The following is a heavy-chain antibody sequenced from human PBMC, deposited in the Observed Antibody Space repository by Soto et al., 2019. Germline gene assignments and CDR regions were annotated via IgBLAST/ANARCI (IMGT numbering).Heavy chain of an antibody. CDR2: ISYDGSNK. CDR3: ARKDTAIDYYYGMDV. V-gene: IGHV3-30-3*01. J-gene: IGHJ6*02. D-gene: IGHD5-18*01. Sequence: GGSLRLSCAASGFPFSSYAMHWVRQAPGKGLEWVAVISYDGSNKYYADSVKGRFTISRDNSKNTLYLQMNSLRAEDTAVYYCARKDTAIDYYYGMDVWGQGTTVTVSS. CDR1: GFPFSSYA.